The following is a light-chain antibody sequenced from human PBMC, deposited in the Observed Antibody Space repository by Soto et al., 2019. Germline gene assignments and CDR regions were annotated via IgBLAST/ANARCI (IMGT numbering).Light chain of an antibody. CDR1: SSNVGLYNF. V-gene: IGLV2-14*01. J-gene: IGLJ1*01. CDR3: SSFTSISTRV. Sequence: QSVLTQPDSVSESSGQAITISCSGTSSNVGLYNFLSWYQQHPGKAPKLMIYEVSNRPSGVSNRFSGSKSGNTASLTISGLRAEDEADYYCSSFTSISTRVFGTGTKVTVL. CDR2: EVS.